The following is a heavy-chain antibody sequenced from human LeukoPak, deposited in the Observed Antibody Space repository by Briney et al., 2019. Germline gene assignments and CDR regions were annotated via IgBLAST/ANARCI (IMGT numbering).Heavy chain of an antibody. CDR3: AKGSGNGYGSGPFDY. J-gene: IGHJ4*02. D-gene: IGHD3-10*01. CDR1: GFTFSSYG. Sequence: GGSLRLSCVASGFTFSSYGMHWVRQAPGKGLEWVAFIRYDGNNKYYADSVKGRFTISRDNSKNTLYLQMNSLRAEDTAVYYCAKGSGNGYGSGPFDYWGQGTLVTVSS. CDR2: IRYDGNNK. V-gene: IGHV3-30*02.